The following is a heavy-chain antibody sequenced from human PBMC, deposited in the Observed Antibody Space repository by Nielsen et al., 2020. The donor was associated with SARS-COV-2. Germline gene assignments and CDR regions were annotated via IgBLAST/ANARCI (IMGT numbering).Heavy chain of an antibody. Sequence: GGSLRLSCAASGFTFSSYGMHWVRQAPGKGLEWVAVISYDGSNKYYADSVKGRFTISGDNSKNTLYLQMNSLRAEDTAVYYCATDYYDSSGYLYFDYWGQGTLVTVSS. V-gene: IGHV3-30*03. D-gene: IGHD3-22*01. J-gene: IGHJ4*02. CDR3: ATDYYDSSGYLYFDY. CDR2: ISYDGSNK. CDR1: GFTFSSYG.